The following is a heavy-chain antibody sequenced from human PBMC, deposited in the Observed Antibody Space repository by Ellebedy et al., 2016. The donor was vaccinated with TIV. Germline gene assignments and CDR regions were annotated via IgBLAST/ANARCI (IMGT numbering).Heavy chain of an antibody. CDR1: GGSISSYY. V-gene: IGHV4-34*01. J-gene: IGHJ4*02. Sequence: SETLSLTXTVSGGSISSYYWSWIRQPPGKGLEWIGEINHSGSTNYNPSLKSRVTISVDTSKNQFSLKLSSVTAADTAVYYCARRTHRGSRGAGFDYWGQGTLVTVSS. CDR3: ARRTHRGSRGAGFDY. D-gene: IGHD1-26*01. CDR2: INHSGST.